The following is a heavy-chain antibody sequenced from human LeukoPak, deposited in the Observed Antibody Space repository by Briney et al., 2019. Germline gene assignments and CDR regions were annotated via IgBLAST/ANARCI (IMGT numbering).Heavy chain of an antibody. Sequence: PAGGSLRLSCAASGFTFSSYAMGWVRQAPGKGLEWVSAISGSGDSTYYADSVKGRFTISRDNSKNTLYLQMNSLRAEDTAVYYCARDLVVVPAARDYWGQGTLVTASS. CDR1: GFTFSSYA. CDR2: ISGSGDST. J-gene: IGHJ4*02. CDR3: ARDLVVVPAARDY. D-gene: IGHD2-2*01. V-gene: IGHV3-23*01.